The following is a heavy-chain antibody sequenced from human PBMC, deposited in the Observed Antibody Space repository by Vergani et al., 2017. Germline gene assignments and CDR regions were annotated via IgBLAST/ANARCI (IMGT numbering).Heavy chain of an antibody. Sequence: QVQLQQWGAGLLKPSETLSLNCAVYGGSLSGYYWSWIRQPPGKGLEWIGEINHSGSTNYNPSLKSRVTISVDTSKNQFSLKLSSVTAADTAVYYCARRPGRYCSSTSCPRRGAFDIWGQGTMVTVSS. J-gene: IGHJ3*02. CDR3: ARRPGRYCSSTSCPRRGAFDI. CDR2: INHSGST. D-gene: IGHD2-2*01. CDR1: GGSLSGYY. V-gene: IGHV4-34*01.